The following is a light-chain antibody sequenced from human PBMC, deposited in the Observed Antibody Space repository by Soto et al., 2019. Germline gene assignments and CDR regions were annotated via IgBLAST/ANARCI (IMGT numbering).Light chain of an antibody. CDR1: SSDIGTYNR. V-gene: IGLV2-14*01. CDR3: LSLSASGTWV. Sequence: SVLTQPASVSESPGQSITISCTGSSSDIGTYNRVSWYQHHPGKVPKLIIYEVSYRPSGISRWFSGSKSGSTASLTISGLQAEDEADFYCLSLSASGTWVFGGGTQLTVL. CDR2: EVS. J-gene: IGLJ3*02.